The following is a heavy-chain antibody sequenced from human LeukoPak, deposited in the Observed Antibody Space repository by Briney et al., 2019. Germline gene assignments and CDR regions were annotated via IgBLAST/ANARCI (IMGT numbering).Heavy chain of an antibody. CDR1: GFTVSSIH. CDR2: TYTGGNS. Sequence: GGSLRLSCAASGFTVSSIHMVWVRQAPGKGLEWVSVTYTGGNSYYADSVKGRFIISRDISKNTLYLQMNSLRAEDSAVYYCAKGGWGTVLDYWGQGTLVTVSP. J-gene: IGHJ4*02. V-gene: IGHV3-53*01. CDR3: AKGGWGTVLDY. D-gene: IGHD3-16*01.